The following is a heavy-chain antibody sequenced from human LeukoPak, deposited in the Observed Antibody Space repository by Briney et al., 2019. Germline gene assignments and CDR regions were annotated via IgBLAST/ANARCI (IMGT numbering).Heavy chain of an antibody. Sequence: GESLKISFKGPGYSFTSYWIGWVRQMPGKGLERMGIIYPGDSDTRYSPSFQGQVTISADKSISTAYLQSSSLKASDTAMYYCARQGDSSGYCFDYWGQGTLVTVSS. CDR1: GYSFTSYW. CDR2: IYPGDSDT. CDR3: ARQGDSSGYCFDY. D-gene: IGHD3-22*01. J-gene: IGHJ4*02. V-gene: IGHV5-51*01.